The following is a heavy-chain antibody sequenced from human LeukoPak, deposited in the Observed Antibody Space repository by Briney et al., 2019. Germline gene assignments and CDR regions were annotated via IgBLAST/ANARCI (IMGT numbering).Heavy chain of an antibody. CDR2: INPNSGGT. D-gene: IGHD3-3*01. CDR3: ARIVDFWSGVDAFDI. Sequence: ASVKVSCKASGYTFTGYYMHWVRQAPGQGLEWMGWINPNSGGTNYAQKFQGRVTMTRDTSISTAYMELSRLRSDDTAAYYCARIVDFWSGVDAFDIWSQGTMVTVSS. CDR1: GYTFTGYY. V-gene: IGHV1-2*02. J-gene: IGHJ3*02.